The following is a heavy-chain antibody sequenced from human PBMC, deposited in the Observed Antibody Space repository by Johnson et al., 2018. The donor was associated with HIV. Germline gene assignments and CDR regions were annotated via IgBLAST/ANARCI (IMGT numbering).Heavy chain of an antibody. D-gene: IGHD5-24*01. CDR3: ARACRDGYTCDAFDI. Sequence: VQLVESGGGLVQPGGSLRLSCAASGFTVSSYYMSWVRQAPGKGLVWVSVLFSGGSIYFADSVKGRFTLSRDNSKNTLYLQMNRLRAEDTAVYYCARACRDGYTCDAFDIWGQGTMVTVSS. CDR1: GFTVSSYY. J-gene: IGHJ3*02. CDR2: LFSGGSI. V-gene: IGHV3-66*01.